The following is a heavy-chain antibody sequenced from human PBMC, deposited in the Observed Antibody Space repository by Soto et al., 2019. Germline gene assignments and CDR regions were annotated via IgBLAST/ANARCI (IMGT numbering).Heavy chain of an antibody. CDR2: INGGNGNT. CDR3: ARELQGLYYFDY. D-gene: IGHD4-4*01. CDR1: EYTFTSYT. J-gene: IGHJ4*02. V-gene: IGHV1-3*01. Sequence: ASVKVSCKASEYTFTSYTMHWVRQAPGQRLEWMGWINGGNGNTKYSQKFQGRVTNTRDTSASTAYMELSSLRSDDTAVYYCARELQGLYYFDYWGQGTLVTVSS.